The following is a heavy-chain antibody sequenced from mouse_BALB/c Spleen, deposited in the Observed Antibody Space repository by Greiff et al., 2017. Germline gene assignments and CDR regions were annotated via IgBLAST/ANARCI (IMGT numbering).Heavy chain of an antibody. Sequence: EVKLMESGPGLVKPSQSLSLTCTVTGYSITSDYAWNWIRQFPGNKLEWMGYISYSGSTSYNPSLKSRISITRDTSKNQFFLQLNSVTTEDTATYYCARKGYDYDGGFAYWGQGTLVTVSA. D-gene: IGHD2-4*01. J-gene: IGHJ3*01. CDR2: ISYSGST. V-gene: IGHV3-2*02. CDR3: ARKGYDYDGGFAY. CDR1: GYSITSDYA.